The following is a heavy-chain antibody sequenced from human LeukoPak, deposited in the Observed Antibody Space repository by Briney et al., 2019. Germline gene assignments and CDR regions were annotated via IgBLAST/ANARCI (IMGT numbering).Heavy chain of an antibody. CDR3: ARGQIRYFDWLRRRGWFDP. J-gene: IGHJ5*02. CDR1: GFTFSSYS. V-gene: IGHV3-48*01. CDR2: ISSSSSTI. Sequence: GGSLRLSCAASGFTFSSYSMNWVRQAPGKGLEWVSYISSSSSTIYYADSVKGRFTISRDNAKNSLYLQMNSLRAEDTAVYYCARGQIRYFDWLRRRGWFDPWGQGTLVTVSS. D-gene: IGHD3-9*01.